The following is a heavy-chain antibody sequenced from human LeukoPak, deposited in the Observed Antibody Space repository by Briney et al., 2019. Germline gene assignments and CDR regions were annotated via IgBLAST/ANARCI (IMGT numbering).Heavy chain of an antibody. Sequence: PSETLSLTCTVSGGSISSSSAFWGWIRQPPGKGLEWIGSIYYSGTTYTNPSLKSRVTISVDTSKNQFSLKLSSVTAADTAVYYCARHRWDGTFNFDFWGQATLVPVSS. V-gene: IGHV4-39*01. D-gene: IGHD1-1*01. CDR2: IYYSGTT. CDR1: GGSISSSSAF. CDR3: ARHRWDGTFNFDF. J-gene: IGHJ4*02.